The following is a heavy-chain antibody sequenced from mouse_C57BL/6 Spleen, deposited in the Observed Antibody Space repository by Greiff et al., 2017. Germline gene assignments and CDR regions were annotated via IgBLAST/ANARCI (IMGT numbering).Heavy chain of an antibody. CDR3: ARGDGYYQYYFDY. V-gene: IGHV1-64*01. J-gene: IGHJ2*01. CDR1: GYTFTSYW. D-gene: IGHD2-3*01. Sequence: QVQLKQPGAELVKPGASVKLSCKASGYTFTSYWMHWVKQRPGQGLEWIGMIHPNSGSTNYNEKFKSKATLTVDKSSSTAYMQLSSLTSEDSAVYYCARGDGYYQYYFDYWGQGTTLTVSS. CDR2: IHPNSGST.